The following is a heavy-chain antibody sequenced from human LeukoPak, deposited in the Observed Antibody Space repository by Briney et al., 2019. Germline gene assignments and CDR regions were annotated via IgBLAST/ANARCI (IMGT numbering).Heavy chain of an antibody. V-gene: IGHV3-23*01. CDR3: ARNWGLDY. J-gene: IGHJ4*02. D-gene: IGHD7-27*01. CDR2: ISGSGDST. CDR1: GFTFSSYA. Sequence: GGSLRLSCAASGFTFSSYAMSWVRQAPGKGLEWVSVISGSGDSTYYADSAKGRFTISRVNSKNTLYLQMNSLRVGDTAVYYCARNWGLDYWGQGTLVTVSS.